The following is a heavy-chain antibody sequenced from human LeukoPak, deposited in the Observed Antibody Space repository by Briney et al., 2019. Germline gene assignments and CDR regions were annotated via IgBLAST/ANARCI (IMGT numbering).Heavy chain of an antibody. J-gene: IGHJ4*02. Sequence: KPSETLSLTCTVSGGSISSYYWSWIRQPPGKGLEWIGYTYYSGSTNYNPSLKSRVTISVDTSKNQFSLKLSSVTAADTAVYYCARVDPDSSSTLEVFDYWGQGTLVTVSS. D-gene: IGHD6-6*01. CDR1: GGSISSYY. V-gene: IGHV4-59*01. CDR2: TYYSGST. CDR3: ARVDPDSSSTLEVFDY.